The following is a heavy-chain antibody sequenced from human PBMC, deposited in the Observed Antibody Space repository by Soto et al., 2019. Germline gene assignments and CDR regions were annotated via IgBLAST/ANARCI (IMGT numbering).Heavy chain of an antibody. V-gene: IGHV3-23*01. CDR2: ISGGGVST. J-gene: IGHJ4*02. Sequence: EVQLLTSGGGLVQTGGSLRLSCAASEFTFSNYGMNWVRQAPGKGLDWVSAISGGGVSTYYADSVKGRFTISRDNSNNTLYLQISSLRVEDRNIYNCTKDDGVVQSGNFDYSGQGSRVTISS. D-gene: IGHD5-12*01. CDR1: EFTFSNYG. CDR3: TKDDGVVQSGNFDY.